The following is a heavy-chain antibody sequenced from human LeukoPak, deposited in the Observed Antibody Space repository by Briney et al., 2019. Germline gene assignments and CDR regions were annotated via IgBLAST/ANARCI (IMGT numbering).Heavy chain of an antibody. CDR3: AKTIEVVTPGGMDV. J-gene: IGHJ6*02. Sequence: GGSLRLSCAASGFTFSSYAMSWVRQAPGKGLAWVSTISGGSGSTYCADSVKGRFTISRDNSKNTLYLQMNSLRDEDTAVYYCAKTIEVVTPGGMDVWGQGTTVTVSS. D-gene: IGHD2-21*02. CDR1: GFTFSSYA. V-gene: IGHV3-23*01. CDR2: ISGGSGST.